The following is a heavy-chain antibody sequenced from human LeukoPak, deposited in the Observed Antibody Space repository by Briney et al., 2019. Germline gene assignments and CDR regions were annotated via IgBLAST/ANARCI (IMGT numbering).Heavy chain of an antibody. CDR3: ARFPSDYGSGSYQRAFDI. J-gene: IGHJ3*02. Sequence: ASVKVSCKASGGTFSSYAISWVRQAPGQGLEWMGGIIPIFGTANYAQKFQGRVTITADESTSTAYMELSSLRSEDTAVYYCARFPSDYGSGSYQRAFDIWGQGTMVTVSS. V-gene: IGHV1-69*13. CDR2: IIPIFGTA. CDR1: GGTFSSYA. D-gene: IGHD3-10*01.